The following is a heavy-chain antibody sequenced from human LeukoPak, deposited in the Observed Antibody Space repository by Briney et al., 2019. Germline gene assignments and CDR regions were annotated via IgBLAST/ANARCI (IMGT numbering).Heavy chain of an antibody. J-gene: IGHJ4*02. CDR1: GDSISSYY. Sequence: EPLSLTCTVSGDSISSYYWNWIRQPPGKGLEWIGYIYHSGSTNYNPSLKSRVTISVDTSKNQVSLKLSSVTAADTAVYYCARGAPGGNDYGDYWGQGTLVTVSS. CDR3: ARGAPGGNDYGDY. V-gene: IGHV4-59*01. CDR2: IYHSGST.